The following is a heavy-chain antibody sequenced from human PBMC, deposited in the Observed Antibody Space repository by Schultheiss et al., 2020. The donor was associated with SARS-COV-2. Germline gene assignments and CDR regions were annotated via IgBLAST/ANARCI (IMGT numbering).Heavy chain of an antibody. D-gene: IGHD6-13*01. CDR1: GYTFTGYY. CDR3: ATVKMGTSSSSWYGPLGMDV. CDR2: INAGNGNT. J-gene: IGHJ6*02. Sequence: ASVKVSCKASGYTFTGYYMHWVRQAPGQGLEWMGWINAGNGNTKYSQKFQGRVTITRDTSASTAYMELSSLRSEDTAVYYCATVKMGTSSSSWYGPLGMDVWGQGTTVTVSS. V-gene: IGHV1-3*01.